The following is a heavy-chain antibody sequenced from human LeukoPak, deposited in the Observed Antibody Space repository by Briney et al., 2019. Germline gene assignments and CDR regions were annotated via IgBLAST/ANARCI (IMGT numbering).Heavy chain of an antibody. CDR3: AREDCSGGSCYPGGY. CDR2: ISAYNGNT. CDR1: GYTFTSYG. D-gene: IGHD2-15*01. V-gene: IGHV1-18*01. J-gene: IGHJ4*02. Sequence: ASVKVSCKASGYTFTSYGISWVRQAPGQGLEWMGWISAYNGNTNYAQKLQGRVTMTTDTSTSTAYMDLRSLRSDDTAVYYCAREDCSGGSCYPGGYWGQGTLVTVSS.